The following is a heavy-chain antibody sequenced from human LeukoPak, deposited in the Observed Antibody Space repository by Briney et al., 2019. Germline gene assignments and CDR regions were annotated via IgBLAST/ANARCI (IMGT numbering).Heavy chain of an antibody. D-gene: IGHD3-22*01. CDR3: ARAYYSDSSGYYSIFDY. J-gene: IGHJ4*02. Sequence: SQTLSLTCTVSGGSISSGSYYWSWIRQPAGKGLEWIGRIYTSGSTNYNPSLKSRVTISVDTSKNQFSLKLSSVTAADTAVYYCARAYYSDSSGYYSIFDYWGQGTLVTVSS. CDR1: GGSISSGSYY. V-gene: IGHV4-61*02. CDR2: IYTSGST.